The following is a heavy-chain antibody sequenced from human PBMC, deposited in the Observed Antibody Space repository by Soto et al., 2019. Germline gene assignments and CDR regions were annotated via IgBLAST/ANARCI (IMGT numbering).Heavy chain of an antibody. CDR3: TRGTQQRHLDY. Sequence: TGGSLRLPCAAAGYTFGSITITWVRQARGKGLEWVSSISSSSAYKYYRDSVKGRFTITRDNARNSLYLQMNNLRADDTAVYYCTRGTQQRHLDYWGQGTLVTVSS. J-gene: IGHJ4*02. CDR2: ISSSSAYK. V-gene: IGHV3-21*01. CDR1: GYTFGSIT. D-gene: IGHD6-13*01.